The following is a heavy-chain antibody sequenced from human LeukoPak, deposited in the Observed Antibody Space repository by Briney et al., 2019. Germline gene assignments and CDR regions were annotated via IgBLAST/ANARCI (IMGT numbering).Heavy chain of an antibody. CDR1: GFTFSSYA. CDR3: AKDPTGATTLTRYYFDY. Sequence: GGSLRLSCAASGFTFSSYAMSWVRQAPGKGLEWVSRISGSGGTTYYADSVKGRFAISRDNSKNTLYLQVNSLRAEDTAVYYCAKDPTGATTLTRYYFDYWGQGTLVTVSS. J-gene: IGHJ4*02. V-gene: IGHV3-23*01. CDR2: ISGSGGTT. D-gene: IGHD1/OR15-1a*01.